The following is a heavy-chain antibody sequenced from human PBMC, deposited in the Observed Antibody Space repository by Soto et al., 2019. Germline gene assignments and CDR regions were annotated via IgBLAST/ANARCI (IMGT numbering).Heavy chain of an antibody. CDR2: IYHSGST. Sequence: SETLSLTCAVSGYSISSGYYWGWIRQPPGKGLEWIGNIYHSGSTYYNPSLKSRVTISVDTSRNQFSLKLSSVTAADTAVYYCARDLDAYTPPVDYWGQATLVTVSS. D-gene: IGHD2-2*01. CDR3: ARDLDAYTPPVDY. J-gene: IGHJ4*02. V-gene: IGHV4-38-2*02. CDR1: GYSISSGYY.